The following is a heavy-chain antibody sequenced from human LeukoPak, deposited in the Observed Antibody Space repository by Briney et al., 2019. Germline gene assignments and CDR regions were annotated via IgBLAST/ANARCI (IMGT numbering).Heavy chain of an antibody. CDR2: IYHSGST. Sequence: SETLSLTCTVSGGSISSSSFYWGWIRQPPGKGLEWIGSIYHSGSTYYNPSLKSRVTISVDMSKNQFSLKLSAVTAADTALYYCAILLDYYDDSGYSGWGQGTLVTVSS. CDR1: GGSISSSSFY. V-gene: IGHV4-39*01. J-gene: IGHJ4*02. CDR3: AILLDYYDDSGYSG. D-gene: IGHD3-22*01.